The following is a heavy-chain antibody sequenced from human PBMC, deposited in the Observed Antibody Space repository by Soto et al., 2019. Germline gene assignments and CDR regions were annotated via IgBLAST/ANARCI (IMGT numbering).Heavy chain of an antibody. CDR1: GGSVSGDYNY. Sequence: QVQLQESGPGLVKPSETLSLTCTVSGGSVSGDYNYWNWIRQPPGRGLEWIGYMNPSGNTNYNPSLESRVTISVDTAKTQFSLKVRSVTAADTAVYYCPRWHYHYAMDAWGQGTTVTVSS. CDR3: PRWHYHYAMDA. CDR2: MNPSGNT. J-gene: IGHJ6*02. V-gene: IGHV4-61*01.